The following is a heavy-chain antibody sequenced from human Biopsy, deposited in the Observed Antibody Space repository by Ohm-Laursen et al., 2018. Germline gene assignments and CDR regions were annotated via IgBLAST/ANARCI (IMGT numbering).Heavy chain of an antibody. D-gene: IGHD5-24*01. J-gene: IGHJ2*01. V-gene: IGHV4-59*12. CDR3: ASAGYNPDWNFDL. CDR1: GGPIDSYY. Sequence: PSQTLSLTCSVSGGPIDSYYWSWIRQPPGKALERIGYIYFTGRTSYNPSLKSRVTMSVNTSKKQFSLRLSSVTAADTAVYYCASAGYNPDWNFDLWGRGTRVTVSS. CDR2: IYFTGRT.